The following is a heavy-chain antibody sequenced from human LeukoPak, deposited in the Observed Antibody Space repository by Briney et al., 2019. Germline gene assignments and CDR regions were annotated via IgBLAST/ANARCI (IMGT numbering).Heavy chain of an antibody. CDR2: IRNDGSNK. Sequence: GGSLRLSCAASGFTFSSYGMHWVRQAPGKGLEWVAFIRNDGSNKYYADSVKGRFTISRDNSKNTLYLQMNSLRAEDTAVYYCAKLLSNSGRFLYWGQGTLVTVSS. CDR1: GFTFSSYG. V-gene: IGHV3-30*02. D-gene: IGHD4-23*01. J-gene: IGHJ4*02. CDR3: AKLLSNSGRFLY.